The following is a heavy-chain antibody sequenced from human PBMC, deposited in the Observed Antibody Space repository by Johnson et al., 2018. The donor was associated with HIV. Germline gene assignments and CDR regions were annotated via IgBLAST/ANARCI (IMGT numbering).Heavy chain of an antibody. D-gene: IGHD6-13*01. CDR2: IYSGGST. CDR3: AKIYLGQQLRDPVDI. V-gene: IGHV3-66*01. Sequence: VHLVESGGGLVQPVGSLRLSCAASGFTVSSNYMSWVRQAPGKGLEWVSVIYSGGSTYYADSVKGRFTISRDNSKNTLYLQMNSLRAEDTAVYYCAKIYLGQQLRDPVDIWGQGTMVTVSS. J-gene: IGHJ3*02. CDR1: GFTVSSNY.